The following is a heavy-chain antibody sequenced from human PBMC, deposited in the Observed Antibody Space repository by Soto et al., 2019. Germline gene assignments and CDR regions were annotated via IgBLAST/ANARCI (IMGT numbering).Heavy chain of an antibody. CDR2: MNPNSGET. V-gene: IGHV1-8*01. CDR3: ARVAVAARPRWYNWFDP. Sequence: QEQLVQSGAEVKKPGASVKVSCKTSGYTFTDYDINWVRQATGQGLAWIGWMNPNSGETGYAQTFQGRVTMARSASLSTAYLELSSLRSEDTAVYYCARVAVAARPRWYNWFDPWGQGTLVTVSS. J-gene: IGHJ5*02. CDR1: GYTFTDYD. D-gene: IGHD2-15*01.